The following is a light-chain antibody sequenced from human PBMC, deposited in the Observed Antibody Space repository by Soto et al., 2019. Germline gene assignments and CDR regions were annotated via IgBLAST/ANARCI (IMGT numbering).Light chain of an antibody. CDR2: ATS. CDR3: QQSYSTPRT. J-gene: IGKJ4*01. V-gene: IGKV1-39*01. CDR1: QSITTY. Sequence: DIQMTQSPSSLYAYVGDRVTITCRASQSITTYLNWYQQKAGKDPKLLIYATSSLQSGVPSRFSGSGSGPDFNLTISSLQTEDFATYYCQQSYSTPRTFGGGTKVDIK.